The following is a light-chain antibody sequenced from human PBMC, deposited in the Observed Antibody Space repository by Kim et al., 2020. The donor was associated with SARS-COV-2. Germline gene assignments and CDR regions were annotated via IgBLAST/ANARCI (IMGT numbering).Light chain of an antibody. CDR3: QQYNSYPWT. Sequence: SVGDRVTITCRASQSISSWLAWYQQKPGKAPKLLIYDASSLESGVTSRFSGSGSGTEFTLTISSLQPDDFATYYCQQYNSYPWTFGQGTKVDIK. CDR1: QSISSW. J-gene: IGKJ1*01. CDR2: DAS. V-gene: IGKV1-5*01.